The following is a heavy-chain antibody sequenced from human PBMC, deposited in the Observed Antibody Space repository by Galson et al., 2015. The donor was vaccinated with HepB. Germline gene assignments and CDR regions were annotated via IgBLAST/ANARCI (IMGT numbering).Heavy chain of an antibody. CDR2: VYWNYDK. CDR1: GFSLNTGGVG. D-gene: IGHD3-10*02. V-gene: IGHV2-5*01. J-gene: IGHJ3*01. CDR3: AYRQAPMYAFDF. Sequence: PALVKPTQTLTLTCTFSGFSLNTGGVGGGWIRQPPGKALGWLVLVYWNYDKRYSPSLKSRVTIPKDTSKNQVVLTMTNMDPVDTATYYCAYRQAPMYAFDFWGQGTMVTVSS.